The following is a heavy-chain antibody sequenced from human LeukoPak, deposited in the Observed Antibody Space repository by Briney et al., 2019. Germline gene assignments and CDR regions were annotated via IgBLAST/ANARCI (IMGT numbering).Heavy chain of an antibody. V-gene: IGHV3-30*01. CDR1: GFTFSSYA. D-gene: IGHD3-10*01. Sequence: PGGSLRLSCAASGFTFSSYAMHWVRQAPGKGLEWVAVISYDGSNKYYADSVKGRFTISRDNSKNTLYLQMNSLRAEDTAVYYCAKQAYGSGSYSHMDVWGQGTTVTVSS. CDR2: ISYDGSNK. CDR3: AKQAYGSGSYSHMDV. J-gene: IGHJ6*02.